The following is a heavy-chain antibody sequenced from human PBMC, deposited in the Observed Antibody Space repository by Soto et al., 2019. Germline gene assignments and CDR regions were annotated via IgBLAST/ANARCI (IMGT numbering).Heavy chain of an antibody. CDR2: IYYSGIT. Sequence: PSETLSLTCTVSGGSISSYYWSWIRQPPGKGLEWIGYIYYSGITNYNPSLKSRVTISVDTSKNQFSLKLSSVTAADTAVYYCARVGSSWFEVDYWGQGTLVTVSS. CDR1: GGSISSYY. D-gene: IGHD6-13*01. J-gene: IGHJ4*02. V-gene: IGHV4-59*08. CDR3: ARVGSSWFEVDY.